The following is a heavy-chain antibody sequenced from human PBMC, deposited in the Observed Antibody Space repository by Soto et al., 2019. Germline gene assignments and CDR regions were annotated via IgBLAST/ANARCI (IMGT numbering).Heavy chain of an antibody. Sequence: SETLSLTCTVSGGSISSSSYYWGWIRQPPGKGLEWIGSIYYSGSTYYNPSLKSRVTISVDTSKNQFSLKLSSVTAADTAVYYCARLGSGWYWFDPWGQGTLVTVSS. CDR1: GGSISSSSYY. J-gene: IGHJ5*02. D-gene: IGHD6-19*01. V-gene: IGHV4-39*01. CDR2: IYYSGST. CDR3: ARLGSGWYWFDP.